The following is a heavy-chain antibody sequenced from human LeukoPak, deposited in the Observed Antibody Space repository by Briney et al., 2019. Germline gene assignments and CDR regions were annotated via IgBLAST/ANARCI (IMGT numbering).Heavy chain of an antibody. Sequence: GGSLRLSCAASGFTFSSYAMSWVRQAPGKGLEWVAAISGSGGSTYYADSVKGRFTISRDNSKNTLYLQMNSLRDEDTAVYYCAKDKSPVLRFLEWLFGYWGQGTLVTVSS. CDR2: ISGSGGST. D-gene: IGHD3-3*01. V-gene: IGHV3-23*01. CDR3: AKDKSPVLRFLEWLFGY. CDR1: GFTFSSYA. J-gene: IGHJ4*02.